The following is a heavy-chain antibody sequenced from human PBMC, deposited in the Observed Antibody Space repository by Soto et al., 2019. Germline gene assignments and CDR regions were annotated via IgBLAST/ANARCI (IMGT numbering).Heavy chain of an antibody. J-gene: IGHJ4*02. V-gene: IGHV3-30*03. CDR1: GFPFTSYG. CDR3: VGGQFYFDY. Sequence: QAQLVESGGGVVQPGRSLRLSCAASGFPFTSYGMHWVREGPGKGLEWLAVISYDGTNKFYADSVKGRFTISRDNSKNTLYLQMNSLRPEDTALYYCVGGQFYFDYRGQGTLVIVSS. CDR2: ISYDGTNK. D-gene: IGHD3-10*01.